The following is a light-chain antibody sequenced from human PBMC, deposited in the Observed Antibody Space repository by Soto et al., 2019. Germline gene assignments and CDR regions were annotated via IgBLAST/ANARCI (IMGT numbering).Light chain of an antibody. V-gene: IGLV2-23*02. J-gene: IGLJ1*01. Sequence: QSVLKQPPSVSAAPGQKVSISCSGSSSNIGNNYVSWYQQLPGTAPKLMIYEVSKRPSGVSNRFSGSKSGNTASLTISGLQAEDEADYYCCSYAGSSTRYVFGTGTKVTVL. CDR1: SSNIGNNY. CDR3: CSYAGSSTRYV. CDR2: EVS.